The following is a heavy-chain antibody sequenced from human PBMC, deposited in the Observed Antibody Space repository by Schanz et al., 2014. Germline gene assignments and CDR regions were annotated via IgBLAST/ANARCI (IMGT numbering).Heavy chain of an antibody. CDR1: GYTFTSYD. D-gene: IGHD6-6*01. V-gene: IGHV1-18*01. CDR2: INGYNGHT. Sequence: QEQLVQSGAEVRKPGASVRVSCKASGYTFTSYDFNWVRQAPGQGLEWMGWINGYNGHTLYAQKFQGRVTITADRSTSTAYMDLRSLRSDDTAVYYCARDQSPYTNSSDVRYFDYWGQGSLVTVSS. CDR3: ARDQSPYTNSSDVRYFDY. J-gene: IGHJ4*02.